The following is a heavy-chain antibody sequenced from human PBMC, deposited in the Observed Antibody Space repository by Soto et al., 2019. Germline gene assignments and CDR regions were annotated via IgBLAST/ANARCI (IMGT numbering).Heavy chain of an antibody. CDR1: GYRFTNHG. J-gene: IGHJ4*02. Sequence: ASVKVSCKASGYRFTNHGISWVRQAPGQGLEWTGWISGNDGKTKYARKFQGRVTMTTDTSTSTAYMEMNSLRHDDTAVYYCARDFYPLAYYFDYWGQGTLVTVSS. V-gene: IGHV1-18*01. CDR2: ISGNDGKT. CDR3: ARDFYPLAYYFDY.